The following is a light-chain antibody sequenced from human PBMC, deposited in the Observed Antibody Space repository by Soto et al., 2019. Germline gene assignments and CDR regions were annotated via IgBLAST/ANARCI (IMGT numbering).Light chain of an antibody. CDR2: DDI. J-gene: IGLJ2*01. CDR3: QSYDSSLSGVV. CDR1: SSNIGARYD. Sequence: QSVLTQPPSVSGAPGQRVTISCTGSSSNIGARYDVHWYQQLPGTAPKLLIYDDINRHSGVPDRFSGSKSGTSASLAITGLQAEDEDEYYCQSYDSSLSGVVFGGGTKLTVI. V-gene: IGLV1-40*01.